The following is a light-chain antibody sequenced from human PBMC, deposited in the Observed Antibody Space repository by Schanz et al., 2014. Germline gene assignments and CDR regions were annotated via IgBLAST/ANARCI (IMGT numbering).Light chain of an antibody. Sequence: QSVLTQPPSVSGAPGQRVTISCTGSSSNIGAGYDVHWYQLLPGTAPKLLIYANTNRPSGVPDRFSGSKSGTSASLAITGLQTEDEADYYCCSYAGSSTRHWVFGGGTKLTVL. CDR3: CSYAGSSTRHWV. V-gene: IGLV1-40*01. CDR1: SSNIGAGYD. J-gene: IGLJ3*02. CDR2: ANT.